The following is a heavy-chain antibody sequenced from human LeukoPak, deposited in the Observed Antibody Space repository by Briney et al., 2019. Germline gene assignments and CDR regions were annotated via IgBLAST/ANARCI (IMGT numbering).Heavy chain of an antibody. D-gene: IGHD2-2*01. CDR1: GGTFSSYA. CDR3: ARVQVGYCSSTSCFHGATFDY. V-gene: IGHV1-69*04. J-gene: IGHJ4*02. CDR2: IIPILGIA. Sequence: SVKVSCKASGGTFSSYAICWVRQAPGQGLEWMGRIIPILGIANYAQKFQGRVTITTDESTSTAYMELSSLRSEDTAVYYCARVQVGYCSSTSCFHGATFDYWGQGTLVTVSS.